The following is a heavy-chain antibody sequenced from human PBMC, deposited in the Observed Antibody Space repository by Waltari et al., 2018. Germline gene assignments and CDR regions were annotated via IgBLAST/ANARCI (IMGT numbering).Heavy chain of an antibody. CDR1: SGSISIPDYF. V-gene: IGHV4-30-4*01. D-gene: IGHD1-1*01. CDR2: VSYRGIT. J-gene: IGHJ4*01. Sequence: QVQLQESGPGLVKPSPTLTLPCDVSSGSISIPDYFWSWIRQAPGKGLEWIGSVSYRGITYYNPSLESRVTMSVDTSKNQFSLKLNSVTAADAAVYYCARTTFVRYFDFWGHGTLVTVSS. CDR3: ARTTFVRYFDF.